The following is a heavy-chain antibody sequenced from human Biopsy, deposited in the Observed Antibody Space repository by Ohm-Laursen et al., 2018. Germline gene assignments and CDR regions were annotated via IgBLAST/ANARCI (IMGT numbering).Heavy chain of an antibody. CDR1: GNTFAIYH. CDR2: ISPSGATT. J-gene: IGHJ6*02. D-gene: IGHD5-24*01. Sequence: ASVKASCKVSGNTFAIYHTHWGRQAPGQGLEWMGVISPSGATTSFSQKFQGRITMTRDTSTGTVYMDLNSLGSEDPAVYYCARAGVGSDGTDSYYYGMDVWGPGTTVTVSS. CDR3: ARAGVGSDGTDSYYYGMDV. V-gene: IGHV1-46*01.